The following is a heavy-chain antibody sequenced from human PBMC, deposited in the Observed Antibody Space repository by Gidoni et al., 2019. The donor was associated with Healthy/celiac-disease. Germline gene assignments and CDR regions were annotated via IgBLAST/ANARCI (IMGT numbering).Heavy chain of an antibody. CDR3: ARAWAVVRGVIPQPLDP. V-gene: IGHV1-46*01. CDR1: GYTFTSYY. CDR2: INPSGGST. J-gene: IGHJ5*02. D-gene: IGHD3-10*01. Sequence: QVQLVQSGAEVKKPGASVKVSCKASGYTFTSYYMHLVRQAPGQGLEWMGIINPSGGSTSYAQKFQGRVTMTRDTSTSTVYMELSSLRSEDTAVYYCARAWAVVRGVIPQPLDPWGQGTLVTVSS.